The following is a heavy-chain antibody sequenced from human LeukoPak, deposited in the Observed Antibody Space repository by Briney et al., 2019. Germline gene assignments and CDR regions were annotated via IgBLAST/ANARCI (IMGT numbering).Heavy chain of an antibody. V-gene: IGHV3-9*01. D-gene: IGHD3-22*01. CDR3: AKDLLGNYYDSSGYIDY. J-gene: IGHJ4*02. Sequence: GRSLRLSCAASGFTFDDYAVHWVRQAPGKGLEWVSGISWNSGSIGYADSVKGRFTISIDNAKNSLYLQMNSLRAEDTALYYCAKDLLGNYYDSSGYIDYWGQGTLVTVSS. CDR1: GFTFDDYA. CDR2: ISWNSGSI.